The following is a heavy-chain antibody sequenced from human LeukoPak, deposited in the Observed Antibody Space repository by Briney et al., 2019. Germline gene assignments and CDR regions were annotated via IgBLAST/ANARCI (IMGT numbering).Heavy chain of an antibody. CDR2: MYYSGST. CDR3: ARDSYYDSSGYFNDAFNM. D-gene: IGHD3-22*01. Sequence: SETLSLTCTVSGGSMSNYYWTWIRQPPGKGLEWIGYMYYSGSTNYNPSLKSRVTTSVDPSKNQFSLKLSSVTAADTAVYYCARDSYYDSSGYFNDAFNMWGQGTMVTVSS. CDR1: GGSMSNYY. V-gene: IGHV4-59*01. J-gene: IGHJ3*02.